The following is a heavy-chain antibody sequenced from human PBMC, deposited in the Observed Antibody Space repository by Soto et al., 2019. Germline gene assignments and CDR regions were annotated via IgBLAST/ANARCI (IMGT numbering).Heavy chain of an antibody. V-gene: IGHV1-18*04. D-gene: IGHD2-21*01. Sequence: QVHLVQSGTEVKKPGASVKVSCRASGYTFSNFGISWLRQAPGQGLEWLGWISAYNGNPHYAQKVQGRVTLTTDTSTSTAYMDLKGLTSGDTAVYYCARDVPATAAFLWDYWGQGTLVTVSS. CDR3: ARDVPATAAFLWDY. J-gene: IGHJ4*02. CDR2: ISAYNGNP. CDR1: GYTFSNFG.